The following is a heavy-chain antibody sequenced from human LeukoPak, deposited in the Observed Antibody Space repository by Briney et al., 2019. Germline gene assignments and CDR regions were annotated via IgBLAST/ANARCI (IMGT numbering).Heavy chain of an antibody. Sequence: GGSLRPSCAASGFTFSSYWMHWVRHVPGKGLVWVSRINNDGSTTICADSVKGRFTISRDNAKNTEYLQMNSLRAEDTAVYYCVRGGVTGSGTYYVLNWGQGTLITVSS. V-gene: IGHV3-74*01. CDR2: INNDGSTT. CDR3: VRGGVTGSGTYYVLN. CDR1: GFTFSSYW. J-gene: IGHJ4*02. D-gene: IGHD3-10*01.